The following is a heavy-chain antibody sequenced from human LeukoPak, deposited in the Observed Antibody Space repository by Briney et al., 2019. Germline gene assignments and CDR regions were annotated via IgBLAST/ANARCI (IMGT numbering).Heavy chain of an antibody. D-gene: IGHD6-13*01. CDR2: IYPGASDI. CDR1: EYNFFTYC. CDR3: VRGKVTATGTKYTWFDP. Sequence: GESLKISWKGSEYNFFTYCIGWVRPKPGQGVEWVGSIYPGASDIRYSPSFQGQVTISADTSISTAYLQWSSLKASDTAIYYCVRGKVTATGTKYTWFDPWGQGTLVTVSS. J-gene: IGHJ5*02. V-gene: IGHV5-51*01.